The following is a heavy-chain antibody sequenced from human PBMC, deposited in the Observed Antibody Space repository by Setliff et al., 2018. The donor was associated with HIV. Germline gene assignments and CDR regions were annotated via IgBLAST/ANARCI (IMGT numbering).Heavy chain of an antibody. CDR2: INSDGSSA. V-gene: IGHV3-74*01. D-gene: IGHD6-19*01. J-gene: IGHJ4*02. CDR1: GFIFTNHW. Sequence: PGGSLRLSCAASGFIFTNHWMHWVRQAPGKGLVWVSRINSDGSSADYADSVKGRFTISGDNAKNTLYLQTSSLRADDTAVYYCARDADPHIGMAGDSFDYWGQGTLVTVSS. CDR3: ARDADPHIGMAGDSFDY.